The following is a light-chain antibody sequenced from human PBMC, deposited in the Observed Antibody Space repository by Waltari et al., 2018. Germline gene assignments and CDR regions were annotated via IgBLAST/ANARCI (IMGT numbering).Light chain of an antibody. J-gene: IGLJ2*01. V-gene: IGLV1-47*02. CDR3: AAWDDSLSGPV. Sequence: QSVLTQPPSASGTPGQRVTISCSGSSSNLGRHYVYWYQQLPGTAPKLLIYSNDQRSAGVPDRFSGSKSGTSASLAISGLRSEDEADYYCAAWDDSLSGPVFGGGTKLTVL. CDR1: SSNLGRHY. CDR2: SND.